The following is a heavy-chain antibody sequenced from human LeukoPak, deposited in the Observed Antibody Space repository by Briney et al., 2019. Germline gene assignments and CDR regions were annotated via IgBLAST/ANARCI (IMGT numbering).Heavy chain of an antibody. D-gene: IGHD6-13*01. CDR3: ARDTIAAAGHFYYYGMDV. V-gene: IGHV3-74*01. Sequence: GGSLRLSCAASGFTFNNYWMHWVRQAPGEGLVWVSRINSDGSSTSYADSVKGRFTISRDNAKNTLYLQMNSLRVEDTAVYYCARDTIAAAGHFYYYGMDVWGQGTTVTVS. CDR2: INSDGSST. J-gene: IGHJ6*02. CDR1: GFTFNNYW.